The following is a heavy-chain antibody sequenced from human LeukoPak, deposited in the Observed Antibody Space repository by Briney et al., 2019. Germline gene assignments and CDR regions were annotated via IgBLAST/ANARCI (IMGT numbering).Heavy chain of an antibody. D-gene: IGHD3-22*01. CDR2: IIPIFGTA. V-gene: IGHV1-69*05. CDR3: AIALASYYDSSRNYFDY. J-gene: IGHJ4*02. Sequence: SVKVSCKASGGTFSSYAISLVRQAPGQGLEWMGGIIPIFGTANYAQKFQGRVTITTDESTSTAYMELSSLRSEDTAVYYCAIALASYYDSSRNYFDYWGQGTLVTVSS. CDR1: GGTFSSYA.